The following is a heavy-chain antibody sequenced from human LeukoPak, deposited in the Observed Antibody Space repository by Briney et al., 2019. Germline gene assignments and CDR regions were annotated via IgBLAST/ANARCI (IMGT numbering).Heavy chain of an antibody. J-gene: IGHJ1*01. CDR2: IYHSGST. V-gene: IGHV4-30-2*01. Sequence: SETLSLTCAVSGGSISSGGYSWSWIRQPPGKGLEWIGYIYHSGSTYYNPSLKSRVTISVDRSKNQFSLKLSSVTAADTAVYYCARGGDYWADSLVYLQHWGQGTLVTVSS. CDR1: GGSISSGGYS. D-gene: IGHD4-17*01. CDR3: ARGGDYWADSLVYLQH.